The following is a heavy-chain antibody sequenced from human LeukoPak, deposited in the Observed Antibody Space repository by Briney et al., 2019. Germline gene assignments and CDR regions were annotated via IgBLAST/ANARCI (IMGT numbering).Heavy chain of an antibody. V-gene: IGHV4-34*01. Sequence: SETLSLTCAVYGGSFSGYYWGWIRQPPGKGLDWIGEINHSGSTNYNPSLKSRVTISVDTSKNQFSLKLSSVTAADTAVYYCARGVNSGYFDYCGQGTLVTVSS. J-gene: IGHJ4*02. CDR2: INHSGST. D-gene: IGHD1-26*01. CDR3: ARGVNSGYFDY. CDR1: GGSFSGYY.